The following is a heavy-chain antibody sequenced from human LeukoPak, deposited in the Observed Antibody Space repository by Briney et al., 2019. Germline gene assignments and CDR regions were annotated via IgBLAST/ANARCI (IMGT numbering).Heavy chain of an antibody. Sequence: GGSLRLSCAASGVTFSSYGMMWVRQAPGKGLEWVSAITGSGGSTYYADSVKGRCTIARDNSKTTVYLQMNSLKAEDTALYYCAKANRTYYGMDVWGQGTTVTVSS. CDR3: AKANRTYYGMDV. V-gene: IGHV3-23*01. CDR1: GVTFSSYG. CDR2: ITGSGGST. D-gene: IGHD2/OR15-2a*01. J-gene: IGHJ6*02.